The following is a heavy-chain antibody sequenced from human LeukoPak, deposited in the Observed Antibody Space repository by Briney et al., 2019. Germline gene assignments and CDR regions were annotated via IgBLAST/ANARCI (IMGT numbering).Heavy chain of an antibody. V-gene: IGHV3-30-3*01. J-gene: IGHJ4*02. CDR1: GFTFSSYA. D-gene: IGHD3-3*01. CDR3: ARGITIFADFDY. CDR2: ISYDGSNK. Sequence: GGSLRLSCAASGFTFSSYAMHWVRQAPGKGLEWVAVISYDGSNKYYADSVKGRFTISRDNSKNTLYLQMNSLRAEDTAVYYCARGITIFADFDYWGQGTLVTVSS.